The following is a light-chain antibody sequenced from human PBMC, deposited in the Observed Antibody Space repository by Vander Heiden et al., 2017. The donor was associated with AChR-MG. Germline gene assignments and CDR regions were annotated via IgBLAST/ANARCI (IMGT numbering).Light chain of an antibody. J-gene: IGKJ2*01. Sequence: EIVLTQSPGTLSLSPGERATLSCRASQSVSSSYLAWYQQRPGQAPRLLISGTSSRATGIPDRFSGGGSGTDFTLTISRLEPEDFAVYFCQQEGSSPYTFGQRTKLEIK. CDR2: GTS. CDR1: QSVSSSY. V-gene: IGKV3-20*01. CDR3: QQEGSSPYT.